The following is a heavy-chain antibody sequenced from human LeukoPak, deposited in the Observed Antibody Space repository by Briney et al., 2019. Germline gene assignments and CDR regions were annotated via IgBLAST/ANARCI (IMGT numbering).Heavy chain of an antibody. CDR2: INHSGST. D-gene: IGHD5-24*01. Sequence: SETLSLTCAVYGGSFSGYYWSWIRQPPGKGLEWIGEINHSGSTNYNPSLKSRATISVDTSKNQFSLKLSSVTAADTAVYYCARDRWLHLYFDYWGQGTLVTVSS. V-gene: IGHV4-34*01. J-gene: IGHJ4*02. CDR1: GGSFSGYY. CDR3: ARDRWLHLYFDY.